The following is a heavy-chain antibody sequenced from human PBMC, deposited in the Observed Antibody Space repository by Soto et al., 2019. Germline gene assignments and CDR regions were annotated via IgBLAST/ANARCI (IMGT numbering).Heavy chain of an antibody. CDR1: GFTFSSYG. V-gene: IGHV3-33*01. J-gene: IGHJ5*02. CDR3: ARDSYSSSWNWFDP. D-gene: IGHD6-13*01. Sequence: GESLKISCAASGFTFSSYGMHWVRQAPGKGLEWVAVIWYDGSNKYYADSVKGRFTISRDNSKNTLYLQMNSLRAEDTAVYYCARDSYSSSWNWFDPWGQGTLVTVSS. CDR2: IWYDGSNK.